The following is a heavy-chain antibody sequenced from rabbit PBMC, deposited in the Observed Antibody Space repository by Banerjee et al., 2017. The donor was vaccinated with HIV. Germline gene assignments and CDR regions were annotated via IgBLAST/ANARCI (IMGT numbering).Heavy chain of an antibody. Sequence: QEQLVEYGGDLVKPGASLTLTCTASGFDISRYYMCWVRQAPGKGLEYIGFIDTDITWYASWAKGRFTISKTSSTTVTLQMTSLTAADTATYLCTRNFDLWGQGTLVTVS. CDR1: GFDISRYY. CDR3: TRNFDL. V-gene: IGHV1S45*01. CDR2: IDTDIT. J-gene: IGHJ4*01.